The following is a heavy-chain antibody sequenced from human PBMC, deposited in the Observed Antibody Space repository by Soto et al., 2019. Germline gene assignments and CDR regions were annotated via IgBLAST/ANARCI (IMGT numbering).Heavy chain of an antibody. V-gene: IGHV3-15*01. J-gene: IGHJ4*02. CDR2: IKTKTECEAT. CDR3: ATDLPTAGAGEFDY. D-gene: IGHD6-19*01. CDR1: GFTFTTAW. Sequence: PGGSLRLSXAASGFTFTTAWMIWVRQAPGKGLEWVGHIKTKTECEATNYATPVKGRFSISRDDSTNTQSLQMNSLKSEDTAVYYCATDLPTAGAGEFDYWGQGTLVTV.